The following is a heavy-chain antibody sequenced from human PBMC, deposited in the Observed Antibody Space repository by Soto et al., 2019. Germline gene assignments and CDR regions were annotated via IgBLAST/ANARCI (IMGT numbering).Heavy chain of an antibody. CDR3: ARDPASAYSSSSFDY. V-gene: IGHV1-18*04. Sequence: GASVKVSCKASGYTFTTYGITWVRQAPGQGLEWMGWISAYDGSTNYAQKLQGRVSMTTDSSTSTAYMDLRILRSDDTAMYYCARDPASAYSSSSFDYWGQGXLVTVSS. J-gene: IGHJ4*02. CDR2: ISAYDGST. CDR1: GYTFTTYG. D-gene: IGHD6-6*01.